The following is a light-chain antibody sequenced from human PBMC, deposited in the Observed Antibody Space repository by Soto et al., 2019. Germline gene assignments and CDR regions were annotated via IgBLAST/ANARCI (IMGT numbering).Light chain of an antibody. CDR2: EVS. Sequence: QSVLTQPPSASGSPGQSVTISCTGTSSDVGGYNYVSWYQQHPGKAPKLMIYEVSKRPSGGPDRVSGSKSGNTASLTVSGLQSEDEADYYCSSYAGRNNLVFGGGTKLTVL. J-gene: IGLJ2*01. V-gene: IGLV2-8*01. CDR1: SSDVGGYNY. CDR3: SSYAGRNNLV.